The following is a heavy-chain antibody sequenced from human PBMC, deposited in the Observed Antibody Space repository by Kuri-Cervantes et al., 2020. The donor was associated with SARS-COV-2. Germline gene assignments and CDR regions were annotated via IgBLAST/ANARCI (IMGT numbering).Heavy chain of an antibody. D-gene: IGHD6-13*01. CDR3: ARQADYSSLMDV. CDR2: IYYSGST. Sequence: SETLSLTCTVPGGSISSSSYYWGWIRQPPGKGLEWIGSIYYSGSTYYNPSLKSRVTISVDTSKNQFSLKLSSVTAADTAVYYCARQADYSSLMDVWGQGTTVTVSS. CDR1: GGSISSSSYY. V-gene: IGHV4-39*01. J-gene: IGHJ6*02.